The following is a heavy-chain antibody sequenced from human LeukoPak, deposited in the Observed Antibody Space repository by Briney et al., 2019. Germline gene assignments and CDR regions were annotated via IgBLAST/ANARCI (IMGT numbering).Heavy chain of an antibody. CDR1: GFTFSSYW. Sequence: GGSLRLSCAASGFTFSSYWMSWVRQAPGKRLEWVANIKQDGSEKYYVDSVKGRFTISRDNAKNSLYLQMNSLRAEDTAVYYCATVDYYDSSGYFYWGQGTLVTVSS. J-gene: IGHJ4*02. D-gene: IGHD3-22*01. CDR2: IKQDGSEK. V-gene: IGHV3-7*01. CDR3: ATVDYYDSSGYFY.